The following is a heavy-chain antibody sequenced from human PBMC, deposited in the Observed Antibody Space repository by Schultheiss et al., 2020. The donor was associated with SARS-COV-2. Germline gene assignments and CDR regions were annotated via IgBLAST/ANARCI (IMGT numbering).Heavy chain of an antibody. CDR3: ACIMITFGGVIVRTVDY. Sequence: GGSLRLSCAASGFTFSSYAMSWVRHAPGKGLEWVSAISGSGGSTHYADSVKGRFTISRDNSKNTLYLQMNSLRAEDTAVYYCACIMITFGGVIVRTVDYWGQGTLVTVSS. CDR1: GFTFSSYA. J-gene: IGHJ4*02. D-gene: IGHD3-16*02. V-gene: IGHV3-23*01. CDR2: ISGSGGST.